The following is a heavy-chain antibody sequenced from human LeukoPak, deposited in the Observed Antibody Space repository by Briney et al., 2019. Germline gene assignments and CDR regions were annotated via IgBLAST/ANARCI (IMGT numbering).Heavy chain of an antibody. CDR2: ISYDGSNK. CDR3: ARAFLRSGYSSGWFNYYGMDV. CDR1: GFTFSSYA. J-gene: IGHJ6*02. Sequence: GRSLRLSCAASGFTFSSYAMHWVRQAPGKGLEWVAVISYDGSNKYYADSVKGRFTISRDNSKNTLYLQMNSLRAEDTAVYYCARAFLRSGYSSGWFNYYGMDVWGQGTTVTVSS. V-gene: IGHV3-30-3*01. D-gene: IGHD6-19*01.